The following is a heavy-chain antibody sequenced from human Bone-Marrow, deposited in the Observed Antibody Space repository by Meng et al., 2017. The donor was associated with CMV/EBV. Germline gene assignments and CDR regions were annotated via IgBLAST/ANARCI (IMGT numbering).Heavy chain of an antibody. CDR3: TKEGGADGAILN. CDR2: ISWNGRNV. CDR1: GFTFDDYA. V-gene: IGHV3-9*01. D-gene: IGHD1-26*01. J-gene: IGHJ4*02. Sequence: SLKISCAASGFTFDDYAMHWVRQAPGKGLEWVSGISWNGRNVAYVDSVKGRFTISRDNAKKFLYLQMNTLRSEDTALYYCTKEGGADGAILNWGQGTRVTGSS.